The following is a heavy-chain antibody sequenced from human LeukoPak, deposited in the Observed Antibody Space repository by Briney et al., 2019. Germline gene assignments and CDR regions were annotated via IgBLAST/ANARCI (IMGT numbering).Heavy chain of an antibody. V-gene: IGHV3-21*01. Sequence: GGSLRLSCAASGFSFSSFSMNWVRQAPGKGLEWVSYISGGSSFTYYVDSVKGRFTISRDNAKNSLYLQMNSLRAEDTAVYYCARDGYNSHFDYWGQGTPVTVSS. D-gene: IGHD5-24*01. J-gene: IGHJ4*02. CDR2: ISGGSSFT. CDR1: GFSFSSFS. CDR3: ARDGYNSHFDY.